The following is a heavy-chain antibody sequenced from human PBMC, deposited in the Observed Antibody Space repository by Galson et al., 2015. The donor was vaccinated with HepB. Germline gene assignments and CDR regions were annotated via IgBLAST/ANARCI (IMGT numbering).Heavy chain of an antibody. J-gene: IGHJ6*02. V-gene: IGHV6-1*01. CDR3: ARDHQIAVAGGYYYYGMDV. CDR2: TYYRSKWYN. CDR1: GDSVSSSSAA. Sequence: CAISGDSVSSSSAAWNWIRQSPSRGLEWLGRTYYRSKWYNDYAVSVKSRITINPDTSKNQFSLQLNSVTPEDTAVYYCARDHQIAVAGGYYYYGMDVWGQGTTVTVSS. D-gene: IGHD6-19*01.